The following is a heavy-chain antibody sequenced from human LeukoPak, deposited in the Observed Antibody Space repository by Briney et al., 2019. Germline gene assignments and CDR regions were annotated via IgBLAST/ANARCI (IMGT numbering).Heavy chain of an antibody. CDR1: GFTFSSYG. V-gene: IGHV3-21*04. J-gene: IGHJ4*02. CDR2: ISSTSKYI. Sequence: GGSLRLSCAASGFTFSSYGMHWVRQPPGKGLEWVSSISSTSKYIYYADSVKGRFTISRDNAKNSLYLQMNSLRAEDTAVYYCARRMGLYSSGWYLDYWGQGTLVTVSS. D-gene: IGHD6-19*01. CDR3: ARRMGLYSSGWYLDY.